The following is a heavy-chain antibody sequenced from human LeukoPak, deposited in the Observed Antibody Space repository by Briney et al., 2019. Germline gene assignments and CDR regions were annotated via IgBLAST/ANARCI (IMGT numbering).Heavy chain of an antibody. J-gene: IGHJ4*02. Sequence: GGPLRLSCAASGFTFNTAWMSWFRQAPGKGLERVGRIKSKSDGGTADYTAPVKGRFIISRDDSRNTLYLQMNSLKTEDTAVYYCTTGSIFGEVTYAEDYWGQGTLVTVSS. CDR1: GFTFNTAW. D-gene: IGHD3-3*01. CDR3: TTGSIFGEVTYAEDY. V-gene: IGHV3-15*01. CDR2: IKSKSDGGTA.